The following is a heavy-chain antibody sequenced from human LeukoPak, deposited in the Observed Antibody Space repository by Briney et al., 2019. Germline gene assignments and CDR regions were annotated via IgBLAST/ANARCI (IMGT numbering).Heavy chain of an antibody. CDR2: IKQDASEK. D-gene: IGHD6-19*01. CDR1: GFTFSDYW. V-gene: IGHV3-7*03. CDR3: FGGAGWLPDC. J-gene: IGHJ4*01. Sequence: GGSLRLSCAASGFTFSDYWMNWVRQAPGKGLEWVAIIKQDASEKLYADSVKGRFTVSRDNAKSSVYLQINSLRAEDTAVYYCFGGAGWLPDCWDQGTLVTVSS.